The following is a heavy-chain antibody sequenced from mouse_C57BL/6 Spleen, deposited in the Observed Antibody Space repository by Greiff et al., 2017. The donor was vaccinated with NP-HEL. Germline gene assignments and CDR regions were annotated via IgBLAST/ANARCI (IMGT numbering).Heavy chain of an antibody. J-gene: IGHJ1*03. D-gene: IGHD1-1*01. CDR3: ARSRTVVAHWYFDV. Sequence: EVKLVESVAELVRPGASVKLSCTASGFNIKNTYMHWVKQRPEQGLEWIGRIDPANGNTKYAPKFQGKATITADTSSNTAYLQLSSLTSEDTAIYYCARSRTVVAHWYFDVWGTGTTVTVSS. CDR1: GFNIKNTY. V-gene: IGHV14-3*01. CDR2: IDPANGNT.